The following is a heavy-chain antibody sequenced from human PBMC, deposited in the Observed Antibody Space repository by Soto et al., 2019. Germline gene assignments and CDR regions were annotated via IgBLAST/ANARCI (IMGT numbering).Heavy chain of an antibody. CDR3: TRYEGSDREGTNGDADY. V-gene: IGHV3-73*01. J-gene: IGHJ4*02. CDR1: GFTFSGSA. CDR2: IRSKANSYAT. Sequence: GGSLRLSCAASGFTFSGSAMHWVRQASGKGLEWVGRIRSKANSYATAYAASVKGRFTISRDDSKNTAYLQMNSLKTEDTAVYYCTRYEGSDREGTNGDADYWGQGTLVTVSS. D-gene: IGHD4-17*01.